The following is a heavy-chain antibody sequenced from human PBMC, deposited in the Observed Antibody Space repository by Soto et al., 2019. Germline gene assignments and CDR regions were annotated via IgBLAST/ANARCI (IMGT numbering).Heavy chain of an antibody. V-gene: IGHV1-69*14. CDR3: AVLGSDVDL. Sequence: QVQLVQSGAEVKKPGSSVKVSCKASGDTPSTLAMSWVRPAPGQGLEWMAGIIRIYGTANAVQKFQGRVTINADKPTPTTYMDMNNLSSDDAAVFYCAVLGSDVDLWGQSTLVPVSS. D-gene: IGHD2-15*01. CDR2: IIRIYGTA. J-gene: IGHJ1*01. CDR1: GDTPSTLA.